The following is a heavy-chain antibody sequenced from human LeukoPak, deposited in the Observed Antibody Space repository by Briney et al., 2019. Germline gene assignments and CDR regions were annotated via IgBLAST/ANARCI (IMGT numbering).Heavy chain of an antibody. V-gene: IGHV4-59*11. CDR2: VYYTGNT. Sequence: SETLSLTCTVSGDSIRSHYWSWIRQPPGKGLQWIGYVYYTGNTNSNPSLKSRVTISVDTSKNQFFLKLSSVTAADTAVYYCANYRAPYYFDYWGQGTLVTVSS. J-gene: IGHJ4*02. CDR1: GDSIRSHY. D-gene: IGHD3-10*01. CDR3: ANYRAPYYFDY.